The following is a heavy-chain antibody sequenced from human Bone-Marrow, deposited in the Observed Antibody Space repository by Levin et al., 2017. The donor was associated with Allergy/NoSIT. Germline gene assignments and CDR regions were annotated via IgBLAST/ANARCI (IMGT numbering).Heavy chain of an antibody. J-gene: IGHJ5*01. CDR3: ARDGARGTDDYTYFGSWFDS. CDR2: INVGNGHT. Sequence: NPGESLKISCKASGYNFTTYPMHWVRQAPGQRLEWMGWINVGNGHTKYSRKFQGRVTIGRDTSASTTYMELSSLRSEDTAIYYCARDGARGTDDYTYFGSWFDSWGQGTLVTVSS. D-gene: IGHD5-24*01. V-gene: IGHV1-3*01. CDR1: GYNFTTYP.